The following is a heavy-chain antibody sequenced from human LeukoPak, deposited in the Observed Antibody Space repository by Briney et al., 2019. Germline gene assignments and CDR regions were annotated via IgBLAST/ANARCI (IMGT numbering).Heavy chain of an antibody. D-gene: IGHD3-22*01. CDR2: IYYSGST. CDR1: GGSISSYY. V-gene: IGHV4-59*08. J-gene: IGHJ4*02. Sequence: SETLSLTCTVSGGSISSYYWSWIRQPPGKGLEWIGYIYYSGSTNYNPSLKSRVTISVDTSKNQFSLKLSSVTAADTAVYYCARHREYYYDSSCAFDYWGQGTLVTVSS. CDR3: ARHREYYYDSSCAFDY.